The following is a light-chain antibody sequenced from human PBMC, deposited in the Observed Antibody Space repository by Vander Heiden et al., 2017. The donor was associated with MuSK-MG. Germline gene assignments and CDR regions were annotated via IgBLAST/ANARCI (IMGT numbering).Light chain of an antibody. CDR2: AAS. CDR1: DNINNY. V-gene: IGKV1-39*01. J-gene: IGKJ2*01. Sequence: DIHMTQSPSSLSASLGDRVVITCRASDNINNYLIWYQQKPGKAPKVLISAASNLESGVPSRFSGSGSGTQFSLTISSLDPEDFATYYCQQGYNSPQTFGQGTKVEI. CDR3: QQGYNSPQT.